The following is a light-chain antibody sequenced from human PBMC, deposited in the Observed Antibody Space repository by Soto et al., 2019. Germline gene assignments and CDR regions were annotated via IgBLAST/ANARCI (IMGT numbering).Light chain of an antibody. CDR2: DAS. Sequence: DFQMTQSPSTLSASVGDRVTITCRASQSIRNWLAWYQQKPGKGPKLLIYDASSLESGVPSRFSGSGYGTECTLTISSLQPDDFATYYCQHYYGYFGGGTKVDIK. J-gene: IGKJ4*01. CDR1: QSIRNW. V-gene: IGKV1-5*01. CDR3: QHYYGY.